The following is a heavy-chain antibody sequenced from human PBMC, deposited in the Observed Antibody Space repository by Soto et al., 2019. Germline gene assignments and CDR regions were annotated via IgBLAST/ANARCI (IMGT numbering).Heavy chain of an antibody. J-gene: IGHJ4*02. CDR2: ISYDGSNK. CDR1: GFTFSSYG. D-gene: IGHD3-22*01. V-gene: IGHV3-30*03. Sequence: QVQLVESGGGVVQPGTSLRLSCAASGFTFSSYGMHWVRQAPGKGLEWVAVISYDGSNKYYADSVKGRFTISRDNSKNTLYLQMNSLRAEDTAVYYCARDHSIGSSGYYTLFDYWGQGTLVTVSS. CDR3: ARDHSIGSSGYYTLFDY.